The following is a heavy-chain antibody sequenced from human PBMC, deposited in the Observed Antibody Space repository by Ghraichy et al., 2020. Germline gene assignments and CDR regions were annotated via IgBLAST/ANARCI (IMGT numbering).Heavy chain of an antibody. D-gene: IGHD3-22*01. CDR1: GGSFSGYY. V-gene: IGHV4-34*01. CDR3: ARALDRSSNPPHYYDSIKFDY. CDR2: INHSGST. J-gene: IGHJ4*02. Sequence: SETLSLTCAVYGGSFSGYYWSWIRQPPGKGLEWIGEINHSGSTNYNPSLKSRVTISVDTSKNQFSLKLSSVTAADTAVYYCARALDRSSNPPHYYDSIKFDYWGQGTLVTVSS.